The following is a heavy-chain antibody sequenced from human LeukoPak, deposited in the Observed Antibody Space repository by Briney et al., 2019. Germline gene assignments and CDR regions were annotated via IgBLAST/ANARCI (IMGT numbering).Heavy chain of an antibody. CDR2: ISNDGNDK. Sequence: GRSLRLSCAASGFTFSSYTMHWVRQSPGKEPEWVAVISNDGNDKYFADSVKGRVTTSRDNSRNTMSLEMDSLRVEDTAVYYCARQRSGTRWYFDYWGQGTLVTVFS. CDR3: ARQRSGTRWYFDY. D-gene: IGHD3-3*01. J-gene: IGHJ4*02. V-gene: IGHV3-30-3*01. CDR1: GFTFSSYT.